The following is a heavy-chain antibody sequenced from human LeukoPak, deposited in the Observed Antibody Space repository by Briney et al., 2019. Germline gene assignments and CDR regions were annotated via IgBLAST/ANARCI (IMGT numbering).Heavy chain of an antibody. J-gene: IGHJ4*02. CDR1: GYTFTGYY. Sequence: GASVKVSCKASGYTFTGYYMHWVRQAPGQGLEWMGWINPNSGGTNYAPKFQGRVTMTRDTSISTAYMELSRLRSDDTAVYYCARAGYCSSTSCYHPVDYWGQGTLVTVSS. D-gene: IGHD2-2*01. CDR2: INPNSGGT. CDR3: ARAGYCSSTSCYHPVDY. V-gene: IGHV1-2*02.